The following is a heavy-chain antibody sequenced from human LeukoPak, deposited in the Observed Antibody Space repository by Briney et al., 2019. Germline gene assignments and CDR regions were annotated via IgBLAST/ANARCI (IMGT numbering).Heavy chain of an antibody. Sequence: SVKVSCKASGGAFSSYAISWVRQAPGQGLEWMGGITPIFGTANYAQKFQGRVTITVDESTSTAYMELSSLRSEDTAVYYCARGGYSYGYYFDYWGQGTLVTVSS. V-gene: IGHV1-69*13. CDR1: GGAFSSYA. CDR3: ARGGYSYGYYFDY. D-gene: IGHD5-18*01. J-gene: IGHJ4*02. CDR2: ITPIFGTA.